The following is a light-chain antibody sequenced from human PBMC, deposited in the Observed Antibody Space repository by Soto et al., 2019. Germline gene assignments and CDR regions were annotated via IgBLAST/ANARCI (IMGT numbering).Light chain of an antibody. CDR2: DVS. CDR1: NSDVGGYNY. Sequence: SVLTQPASVAGCPGQSITISCTGTNSDVGGYNYVSWYLHHPGKAPKLMIYDVSDRPSGVSSRFSGSKSGNTASLTISGLQADDEADYYCSSYSSSSTFVFGTGTKVTVL. V-gene: IGLV2-14*03. CDR3: SSYSSSSTFV. J-gene: IGLJ1*01.